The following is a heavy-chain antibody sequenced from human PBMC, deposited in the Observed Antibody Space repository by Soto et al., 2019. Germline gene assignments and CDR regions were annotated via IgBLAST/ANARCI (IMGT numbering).Heavy chain of an antibody. CDR2: INPNSGGT. V-gene: IGHV1-2*04. CDR3: ARGIVVVPAAKSSYMDV. CDR1: GYTFTGYY. D-gene: IGHD2-2*01. J-gene: IGHJ6*03. Sequence: ASVKVSCKASGYTFTGYYMHWVRQAPGQGQEWMGWINPNSGGTNYAQKFQGWVTMTRDTSISTAYMELSRLRSDDTAVYYCARGIVVVPAAKSSYMDVWGKGTTVTVSS.